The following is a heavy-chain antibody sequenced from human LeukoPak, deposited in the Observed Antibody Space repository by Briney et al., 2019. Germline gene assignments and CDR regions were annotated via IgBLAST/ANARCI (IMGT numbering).Heavy chain of an antibody. D-gene: IGHD2-2*01. V-gene: IGHV4-4*02. CDR1: GGSISSSNW. CDR2: IYHSGST. J-gene: IGHJ5*02. CDR3: ARHRPHCSSTSCPPCWFDP. Sequence: SGTLSLTCAVSGGSISSSNWWSWVRQPPGKGLEWIGEIYHSGSTNYNPSLKSRVTISVDTSKNQFSLKLSSVTAADTAVYYCARHRPHCSSTSCPPCWFDPWGQGTLVTVSS.